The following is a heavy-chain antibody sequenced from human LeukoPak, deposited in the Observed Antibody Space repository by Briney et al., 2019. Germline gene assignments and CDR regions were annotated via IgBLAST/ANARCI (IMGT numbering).Heavy chain of an antibody. V-gene: IGHV4-34*01. CDR2: INHSGST. CDR3: ARGRLRYFDWLLVSYYFDY. J-gene: IGHJ4*02. Sequence: SETLSLTCAVYGGSFSGYYWIWLRQPPGKALEGIGEINHSGSTNYNPSLKSRVTTSVDTSKNQFSLKLSSVTAAETAVYYCARGRLRYFDWLLVSYYFDYWGQGTLVTVSS. D-gene: IGHD3-9*01. CDR1: GGSFSGYY.